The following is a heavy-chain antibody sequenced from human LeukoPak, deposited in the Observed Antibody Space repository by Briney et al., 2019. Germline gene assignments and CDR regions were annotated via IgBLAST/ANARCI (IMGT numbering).Heavy chain of an antibody. Sequence: GGSLRLSCAASGFTFSSYGMHWVRQAPGKGLEWVAVIWYDGSNKYYADSVKGRFTISRDNSKSALYLQMNSLRAEDTAVYYCAKIAPTELTPAFDFWGQGTLVTVSS. V-gene: IGHV3-33*06. CDR1: GFTFSSYG. J-gene: IGHJ4*02. D-gene: IGHD1-26*01. CDR3: AKIAPTELTPAFDF. CDR2: IWYDGSNK.